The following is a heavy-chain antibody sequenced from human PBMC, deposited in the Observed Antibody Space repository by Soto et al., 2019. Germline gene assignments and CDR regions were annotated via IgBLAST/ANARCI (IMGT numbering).Heavy chain of an antibody. Sequence: QVQLVQSGAEVKKPGSSVKVSCKASGGTFSSYAISWVRQAPGQGLDWMGGTIPIFGTANYAQKFQGRVTITADESTSTAYMELSSLRSEDTAVYYCARDPYSYCSGGSFYSFGAFDSWGQGTMVTVSS. J-gene: IGHJ3*02. CDR2: TIPIFGTA. CDR1: GGTFSSYA. D-gene: IGHD2-15*01. V-gene: IGHV1-69*12. CDR3: ARDPYSYCSGGSFYSFGAFDS.